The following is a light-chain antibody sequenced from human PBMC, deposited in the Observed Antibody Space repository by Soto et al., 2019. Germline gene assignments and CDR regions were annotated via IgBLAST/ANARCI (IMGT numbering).Light chain of an antibody. CDR1: SSDVGGYNY. Sequence: QSVLTQPASVSGFPGRSITISCTGTSSDVGGYNYVSWYQQHPGKAPKLMIYDVSNRPSGVSNRFSGSKSGNTASLTISGLQAEDEADYYCSSYTSSSTPLYVFGTGTKVTVL. V-gene: IGLV2-14*01. CDR3: SSYTSSSTPLYV. J-gene: IGLJ1*01. CDR2: DVS.